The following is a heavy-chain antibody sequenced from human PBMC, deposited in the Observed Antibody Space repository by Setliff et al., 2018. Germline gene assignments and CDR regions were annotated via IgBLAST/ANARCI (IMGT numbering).Heavy chain of an antibody. CDR3: ARSSAPSLVLAADFDF. J-gene: IGHJ4*02. CDR2: ISPYTGDT. D-gene: IGHD2-8*02. CDR1: GNTFTGYY. Sequence: ASVKVSCKASGNTFTGYYIHWLRQAPGQGPEWMGCISPYTGDTNYAQKFQDRVTMTMDSSSQTVYMELSSLNSDDTAVYYCARSSAPSLVLAADFDFWGQGTLVTVSS. V-gene: IGHV1-2*02.